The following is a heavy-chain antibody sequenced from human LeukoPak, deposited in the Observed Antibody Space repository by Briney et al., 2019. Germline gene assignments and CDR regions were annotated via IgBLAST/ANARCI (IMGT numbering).Heavy chain of an antibody. V-gene: IGHV3-21*01. Sequence: GGSLRLSCAASGFTFSSYSMNWVRQAPGKGLEWVSSISSSSSYIYYADSVKGRFTISRDNAKNSLYLQMNSLRAEDTAVYYCASTPTPTRLRYFDTHIKWGQGTLVTVSS. J-gene: IGHJ4*02. CDR1: GFTFSSYS. D-gene: IGHD3-9*01. CDR2: ISSSSSYI. CDR3: ASTPTPTRLRYFDTHIK.